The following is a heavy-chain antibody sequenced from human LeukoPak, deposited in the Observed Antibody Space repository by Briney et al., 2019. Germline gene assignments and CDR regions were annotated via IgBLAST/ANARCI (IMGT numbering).Heavy chain of an antibody. D-gene: IGHD4-17*01. Sequence: GESLKISCKGSGYSFTSYGISWVRQAPGQGLEWMGWISAYNGNTNYAQKLQGRVTMTTDTSTSTAYMELRSLRSDDTAVYYCARGDSTVTLYYFDYWGQGTLVTVSS. J-gene: IGHJ4*02. CDR2: ISAYNGNT. V-gene: IGHV1-18*01. CDR1: GYSFTSYG. CDR3: ARGDSTVTLYYFDY.